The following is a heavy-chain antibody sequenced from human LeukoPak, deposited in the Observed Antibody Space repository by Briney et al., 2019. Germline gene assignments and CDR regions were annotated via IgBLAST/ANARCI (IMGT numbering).Heavy chain of an antibody. V-gene: IGHV3-49*04. Sequence: GGSLRLSCTASGFTFGDYAMSWVRQAPGKGLEWVGFIRSKAYGGTTEYAASVKGRFTISRDDSKSIAYLQMNSLRAEDTAVYYCAKGIDSSGYWADYWGQGTLVTVSS. D-gene: IGHD3-22*01. CDR2: IRSKAYGGTT. CDR3: AKGIDSSGYWADY. J-gene: IGHJ4*02. CDR1: GFTFGDYA.